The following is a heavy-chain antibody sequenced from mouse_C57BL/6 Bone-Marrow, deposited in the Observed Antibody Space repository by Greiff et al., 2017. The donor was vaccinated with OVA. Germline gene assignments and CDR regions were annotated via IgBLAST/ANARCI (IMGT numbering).Heavy chain of an antibody. Sequence: VKLMESGPGLVAPSQSLSITCTVSGFSLTSYGVHWVRQPPGKGLEWLVVIWSDGSTTYNSALKSRLSISKDNSKSQVFLKMNSLQTDDTAMYYCARHSYGSSGYYYAMDYWGQGTSVTVSS. CDR2: IWSDGST. CDR3: ARHSYGSSGYYYAMDY. CDR1: GFSLTSYG. D-gene: IGHD1-1*01. J-gene: IGHJ4*01. V-gene: IGHV2-6-1*01.